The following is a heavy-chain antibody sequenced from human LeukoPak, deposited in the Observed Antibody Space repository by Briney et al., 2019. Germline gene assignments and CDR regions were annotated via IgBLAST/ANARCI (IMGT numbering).Heavy chain of an antibody. V-gene: IGHV4-59*01. D-gene: IGHD3-9*01. Sequence: SETLSLTCTVSGGSISSYYWSWIRQPPGKGLEWIGYIYYSGSTNYNPSLKSRVIISVDTSKNQFSLKLSSVTAADTAVYYCATLTDSSESWFDPWGQGILVTVSS. CDR3: ATLTDSSESWFDP. CDR1: GGSISSYY. J-gene: IGHJ5*02. CDR2: IYYSGST.